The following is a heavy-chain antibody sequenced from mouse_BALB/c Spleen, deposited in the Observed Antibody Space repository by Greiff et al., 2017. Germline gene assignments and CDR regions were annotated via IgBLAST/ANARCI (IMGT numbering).Heavy chain of an antibody. J-gene: IGHJ4*01. CDR2: ISSGGST. CDR1: GFTFSSYA. V-gene: IGHV5-6-5*01. D-gene: IGHD1-1*01. Sequence: EVKVVESGGGLVKPGGYLKLSCAASGFTFSSYAMSWVRQTPEKRLEWVASISSGGSTYYPDSVKGRFTISRDNARNILYLQMSSLRSEDTAMYYCARSGDYYGSSLDYYAMDYWGQGTSVIVSS. CDR3: ARSGDYYGSSLDYYAMDY.